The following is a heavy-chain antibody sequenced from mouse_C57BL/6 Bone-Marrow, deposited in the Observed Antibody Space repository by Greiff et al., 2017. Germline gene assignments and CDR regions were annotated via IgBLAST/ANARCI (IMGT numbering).Heavy chain of an antibody. J-gene: IGHJ1*03. CDR1: GFSLTSYG. CDR2: IWGGGST. CDR3: AKHIITTVVRHWYFDV. Sequence: VHLVESGPGLVAPSQSLSITCTVSGFSLTSYGVDWVRQPPGKGLEWLGVIWGGGSTNYNSALMSRLSISKDNSKSQVFLKMNSLQTEDTAMYYCAKHIITTVVRHWYFDVWGTGTTVTVSS. D-gene: IGHD1-1*01. V-gene: IGHV2-9*01.